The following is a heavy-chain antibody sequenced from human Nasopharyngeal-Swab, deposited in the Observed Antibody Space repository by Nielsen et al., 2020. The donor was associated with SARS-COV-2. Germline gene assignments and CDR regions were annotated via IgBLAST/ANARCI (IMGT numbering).Heavy chain of an antibody. Sequence: GESLKISCAASGFTFSSYWMSWVRQAPGKGLQWVAQIKQGGSEQYYVDSVTGRFTISRDNAKNSLSLQMNSLRADDTAIYYCARYCSTTSCPMGFDYWGQGALVTVSS. D-gene: IGHD2-2*01. V-gene: IGHV3-7*01. CDR3: ARYCSTTSCPMGFDY. J-gene: IGHJ4*02. CDR1: GFTFSSYW. CDR2: IKQGGSEQ.